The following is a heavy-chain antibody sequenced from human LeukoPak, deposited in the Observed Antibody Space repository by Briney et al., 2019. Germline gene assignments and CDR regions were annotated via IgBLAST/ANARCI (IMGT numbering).Heavy chain of an antibody. CDR2: ISSSSSYI. CDR1: GFTFSSYS. J-gene: IGHJ4*02. Sequence: GGSLRLSCAASGFTFSSYSMNWVRQAPGKGLEWVSSISSSSSYIYYADSVKGRFTISRDNAKQSLFLQMHTVTAEDTAVYSCVTSWIRQQRDHWGQGVLVTVSS. V-gene: IGHV3-21*01. D-gene: IGHD5-12*01. CDR3: VTSWIRQQRDH.